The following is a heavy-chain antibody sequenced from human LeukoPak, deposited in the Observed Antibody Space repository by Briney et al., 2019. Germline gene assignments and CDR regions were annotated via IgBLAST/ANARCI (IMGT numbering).Heavy chain of an antibody. CDR2: TYYRSKWYN. CDR1: GXXVXSXSXX. J-gene: IGHJ5*02. CDR3: ARGHIRWFDP. Sequence: SXXXSXXCAXXGXXVXSXSXXWNWIRQSPSRGLXWLGRTYYRSKWYNDYAVSVKSRITINPDTSKNQFSLQLNSVTPEDTAVYYCARGHIRWFDPWGQGTLVTVSS. V-gene: IGHV6-1*01.